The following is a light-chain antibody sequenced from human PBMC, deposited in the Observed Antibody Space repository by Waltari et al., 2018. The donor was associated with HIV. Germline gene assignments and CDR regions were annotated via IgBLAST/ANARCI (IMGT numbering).Light chain of an antibody. J-gene: IGLJ2*01. CDR2: DGA. V-gene: IGLV3-21*02. CDR3: QVWDSGSAHVV. Sequence: SYVLTQPPSVSVAPGQKAGLTCGGDNIGSKCAHWYPQKPAQATVLPIYDGADRPSGIPERFSGSNSENTATLTIGRVEAGDEADYYCQVWDSGSAHVVFGGGTNLAVL. CDR1: NIGSKC.